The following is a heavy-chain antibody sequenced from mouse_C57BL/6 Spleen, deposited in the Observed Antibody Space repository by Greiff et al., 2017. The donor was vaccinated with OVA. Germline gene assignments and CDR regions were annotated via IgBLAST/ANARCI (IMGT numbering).Heavy chain of an antibody. D-gene: IGHD2-1*01. CDR2: IDPSDSET. Sequence: QVQLKQPGAELVRPGSSVKLSCKASGYTFTSYWMHWVKQRPIQGLEWIGNIDPSDSETHYNQKFKDKATLTVDKSSSTAYMQLSSLTSEDSAVYYCASTVGNYDAMDYWGQGTSVTVSS. J-gene: IGHJ4*01. CDR3: ASTVGNYDAMDY. V-gene: IGHV1-52*01. CDR1: GYTFTSYW.